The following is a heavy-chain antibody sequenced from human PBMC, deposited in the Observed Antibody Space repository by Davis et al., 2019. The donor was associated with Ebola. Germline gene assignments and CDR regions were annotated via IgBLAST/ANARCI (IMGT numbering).Heavy chain of an antibody. V-gene: IGHV1-18*04. CDR1: GYTFTSYG. Sequence: AASVKFSCKAAGYTFTSYGITWVRQAPGQGLEWMGCINPHNGNTNYAQNVQGRVTMTTDTSTSTAYMEVGSLRSDDTAVYYCARAQFPTTSDHWGQGTLVTVSS. J-gene: IGHJ4*02. CDR2: INPHNGNT. CDR3: ARAQFPTTSDH. D-gene: IGHD1-1*01.